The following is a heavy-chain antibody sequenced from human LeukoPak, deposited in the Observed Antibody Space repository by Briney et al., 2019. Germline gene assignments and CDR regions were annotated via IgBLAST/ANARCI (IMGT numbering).Heavy chain of an antibody. J-gene: IGHJ4*02. CDR3: ARDGLEQQLVPPYFDY. Sequence: GGSLRLSCAGSGFIFSNYGMHWVRQAPGKGLEWVALISYDGSNKYYADSVKGRFTISRDNSKNTLYLQMNSLRAEDTAVYYCARDGLEQQLVPPYFDYWGQGTLVTVSS. D-gene: IGHD6-13*01. CDR2: ISYDGSNK. V-gene: IGHV3-30*03. CDR1: GFIFSNYG.